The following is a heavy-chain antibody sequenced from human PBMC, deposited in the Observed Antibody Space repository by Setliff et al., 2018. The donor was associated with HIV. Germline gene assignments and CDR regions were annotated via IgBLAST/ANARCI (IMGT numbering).Heavy chain of an antibody. D-gene: IGHD2-2*01. CDR3: ARRAVQDASITSSNWFDP. CDR1: GRSFSGYY. Sequence: SETLSLTCAVYGRSFSGYYWNWIRQSPGKGLEWIGEINHSGGTNYNPSLKSRVTMSIDTSKNQFSLKLSSVTAADTAVYYCARRAVQDASITSSNWFDPWGHGTLVTVSS. V-gene: IGHV4-34*01. CDR2: INHSGGT. J-gene: IGHJ5*02.